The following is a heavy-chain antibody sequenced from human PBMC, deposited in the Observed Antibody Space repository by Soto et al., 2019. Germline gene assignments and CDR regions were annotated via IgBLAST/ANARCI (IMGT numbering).Heavy chain of an antibody. V-gene: IGHV3-74*01. J-gene: IGHJ4*02. CDR1: GFTFSSYW. CDR2: ISSDGSST. Sequence: GGSLRLSCEASGFTFSSYWMHWVRQSPGKGLVWVSRISSDGSSTSYGDSVKGRFTVSRDNAKNTLYLQMSSLRAEDTAIYYCARRGAVTGPQYRGQGTLGTVSS. CDR3: ARRGAVTGPQY. D-gene: IGHD6-19*01.